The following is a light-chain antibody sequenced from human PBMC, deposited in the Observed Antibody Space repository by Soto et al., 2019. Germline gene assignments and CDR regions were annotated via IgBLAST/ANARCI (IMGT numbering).Light chain of an antibody. J-gene: IGKJ1*01. Sequence: DIQITQSPSTLSASVGDRVTITCRASQSITSFSLAWYQQKPGKAPKLLIYKASSLESGVPSRFSGSGSGTEFTLTISSLQPDDFATYYCQQYNSYPGTFGQGTKVDIK. CDR3: QQYNSYPGT. CDR2: KAS. V-gene: IGKV1-5*03. CDR1: QSITSFS.